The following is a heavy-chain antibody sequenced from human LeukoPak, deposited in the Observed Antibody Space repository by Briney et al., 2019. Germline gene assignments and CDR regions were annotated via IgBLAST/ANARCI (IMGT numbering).Heavy chain of an antibody. Sequence: SXTLSLTCTVSGGSISSGSYYWSWIRQPAGKGLEWIGRIYTSGSTNYNPSLKSRVTISVDTSKNQFSLKLSSVTAADTAVYYCARDIGALGDYWGQGTLVTVSS. J-gene: IGHJ4*02. CDR2: IYTSGST. V-gene: IGHV4-61*02. CDR3: ARDIGALGDY. D-gene: IGHD3-10*01. CDR1: GGSISSGSYY.